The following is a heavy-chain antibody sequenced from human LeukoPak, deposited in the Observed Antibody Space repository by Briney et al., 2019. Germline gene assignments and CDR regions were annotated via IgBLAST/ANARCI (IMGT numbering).Heavy chain of an antibody. D-gene: IGHD3-3*01. J-gene: IGHJ4*02. Sequence: GGSLTLPCAPCKFTLSNYNLTWPPHSRGGAGVWLSSISGSSRYIHYSDSVKGRFTISRDNAKTSLSLKMDSLTVDDTAVYYCARVNSALVVSLEGSWAGSLGFDHWGQGTLVTV. CDR2: ISGSSRYI. CDR3: ARVNSALVVSLEGSWAGSLGFDH. CDR1: KFTLSNYN. V-gene: IGHV3-21*06.